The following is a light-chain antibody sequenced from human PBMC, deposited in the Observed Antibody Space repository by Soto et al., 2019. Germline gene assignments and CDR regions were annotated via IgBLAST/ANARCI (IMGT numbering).Light chain of an antibody. CDR2: DAS. Sequence: EIVLTQSPGTLSLSPGERATLSCRASQSVSSTYLAWYQQKPGQAPRLLIYDASSRATGIPDRFSGSGSGTDFTLTISRLEPEDFAVYFCQQFNVYPYTFGQGTKLEIK. V-gene: IGKV3-20*01. J-gene: IGKJ2*01. CDR3: QQFNVYPYT. CDR1: QSVSSTY.